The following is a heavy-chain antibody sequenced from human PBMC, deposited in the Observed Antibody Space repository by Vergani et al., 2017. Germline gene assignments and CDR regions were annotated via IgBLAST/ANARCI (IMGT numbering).Heavy chain of an antibody. CDR3: ASESSSPATYYYYGMDV. CDR2: INAGNGNT. D-gene: IGHD6-13*01. CDR1: GYTFTSYA. V-gene: IGHV1-3*01. Sequence: QVQLVQSGAEVKKPGASVKVSCKASGYTFTSYAMHWVRQAPGQRLEWMGWINAGNGNTKYSQKFQGRVTITRDTSASTAYMELSSLRSEDTAVYYCASESSSPATYYYYGMDVWGQGTTVTVSS. J-gene: IGHJ6*02.